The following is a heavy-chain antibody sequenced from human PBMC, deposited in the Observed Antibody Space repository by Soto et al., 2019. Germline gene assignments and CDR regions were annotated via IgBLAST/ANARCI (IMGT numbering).Heavy chain of an antibody. V-gene: IGHV3-66*01. CDR2: IYTGGSA. D-gene: IGHD3-16*01. J-gene: IGHJ4*02. Sequence: PGGPLRLSCAASGFTVSNYYMTWVRQDPGKGLEWVSFIYTGGSAKYADSVKGRFTISRDNSKSTLYLQMNNLRAEDTAVYYCARIMSGDYSDYFDYWGPGTLVTVSS. CDR3: ARIMSGDYSDYFDY. CDR1: GFTVSNYY.